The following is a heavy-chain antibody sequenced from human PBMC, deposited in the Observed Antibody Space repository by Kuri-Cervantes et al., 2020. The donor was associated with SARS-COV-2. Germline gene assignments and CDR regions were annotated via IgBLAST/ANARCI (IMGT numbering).Heavy chain of an antibody. D-gene: IGHD3-3*01. CDR2: IIPIFGTA. Sequence: SVKVSCKASGGTFSSYAISWVRQAPGQGLEWMGRIIPIFGTANYAQKFQGRVTITADKSTSTAYMELSSLRSEDTAVYYCARDFRGRVTIFEGSYSLSPAFDIWGQGTMVTVSS. V-gene: IGHV1-69*06. CDR1: GGTFSSYA. CDR3: ARDFRGRVTIFEGSYSLSPAFDI. J-gene: IGHJ3*02.